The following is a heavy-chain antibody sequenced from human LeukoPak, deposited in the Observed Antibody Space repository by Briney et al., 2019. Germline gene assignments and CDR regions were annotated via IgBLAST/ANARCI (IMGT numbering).Heavy chain of an antibody. CDR2: VNPSGGGT. CDR3: ARRYSGNQGAAFDI. D-gene: IGHD1-26*01. J-gene: IGHJ3*02. Sequence: ASVKVSCKASGYTFTSYYMHWVRQAPGQGLEWMGIVNPSGGGTRYAQRFQDRVTMTRDMSTSTVYMELSNLRSEDTAVFYCARRYSGNQGAAFDIWGQGTMVTVSS. CDR1: GYTFTSYY. V-gene: IGHV1-46*01.